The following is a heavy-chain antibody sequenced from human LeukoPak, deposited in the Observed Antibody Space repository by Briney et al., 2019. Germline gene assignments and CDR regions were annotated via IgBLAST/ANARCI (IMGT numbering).Heavy chain of an antibody. Sequence: PSETLSLTCTVSGGSISSSSYYWGWIRQPPGKGLEWIGSIYYSGSTYYNPSLKSRVTISVDTSKNQFSLKLSSVTAADTAVYYCAREGQGKWELFGEVDYWGQGILVTVSS. V-gene: IGHV4-39*07. CDR1: GGSISSSSYY. J-gene: IGHJ4*02. D-gene: IGHD1-26*01. CDR2: IYYSGST. CDR3: AREGQGKWELFGEVDY.